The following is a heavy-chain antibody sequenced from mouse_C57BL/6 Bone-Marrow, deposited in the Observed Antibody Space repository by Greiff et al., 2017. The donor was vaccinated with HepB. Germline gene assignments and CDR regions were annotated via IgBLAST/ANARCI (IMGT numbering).Heavy chain of an antibody. CDR3: TRDGGSRGYDAIDY. D-gene: IGHD1-1*02. V-gene: IGHV5-9-1*02. CDR2: ISSGGDYI. CDR1: GFTFSSYA. Sequence: EVKLVEPGEGLVKPGGSLKLSCAASGFTFSSYAMPWVRQTPEQRLEWVAYISSGGDYIYYADTVKGRFTISRDNARNTLYLQMSSLKSEDTAMCYCTRDGGSRGYDAIDYWSQGTSVTVSS. J-gene: IGHJ4*01.